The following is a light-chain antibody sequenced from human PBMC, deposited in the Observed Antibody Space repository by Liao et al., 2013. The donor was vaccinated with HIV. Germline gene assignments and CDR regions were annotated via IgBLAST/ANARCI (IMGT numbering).Light chain of an antibody. CDR1: NIGSKS. Sequence: SYELTQPPSVSVAPGKTAGITCGETNIGSKSVHWYQQKPGQAPVLVIYYDSARPSGIPERFSGSNSGNTATLTISRVEGGDEADYYCQVWDSSGDHVVFGGGTKLTVL. CDR2: YDS. V-gene: IGLV3-21*04. CDR3: QVWDSSGDHVV. J-gene: IGLJ2*01.